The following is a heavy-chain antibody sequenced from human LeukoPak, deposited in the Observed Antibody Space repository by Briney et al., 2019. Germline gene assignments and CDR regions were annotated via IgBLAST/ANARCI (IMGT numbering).Heavy chain of an antibody. CDR2: IYYSGST. J-gene: IGHJ4*02. CDR3: ARVEYSSGSFDY. CDR1: GFTFSDYY. V-gene: IGHV4-59*01. Sequence: GSLRLSCAASGFTFSDYYMSWIRQAPGKGVEWVGSIYYSGSTNYNPSLKSRVTISVDTSKNQFSLKLSSVTAADTAVYYCARVEYSSGSFDYWGQGTLVTVSS. D-gene: IGHD6-19*01.